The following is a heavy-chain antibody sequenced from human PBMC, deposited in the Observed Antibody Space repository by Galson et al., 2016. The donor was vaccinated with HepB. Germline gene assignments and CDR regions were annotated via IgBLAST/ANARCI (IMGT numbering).Heavy chain of an antibody. D-gene: IGHD1-1*01. CDR1: GYTFNTHG. Sequence: SVKVSCKASGYTFNTHGITWVRQAPGQGLEWMGWSSTYNGDANYEQKFQTRVTMTTDTSTRTAYMELRSLRSDDTAVNYCARYTGFCDYWGQGTQVTVSS. J-gene: IGHJ4*02. V-gene: IGHV1-18*04. CDR2: SSTYNGDA. CDR3: ARYTGFCDY.